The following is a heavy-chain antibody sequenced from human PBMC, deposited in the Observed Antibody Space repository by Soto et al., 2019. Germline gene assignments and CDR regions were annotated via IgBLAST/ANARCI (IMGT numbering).Heavy chain of an antibody. CDR3: ARCGKYSNYDDRMDV. D-gene: IGHD4-4*01. CDR2: ISYDGSNK. CDR1: GFTFSSYA. Sequence: GGSLRLSCAASGFTFSSYAMHWVRQAPGKGLEWVAVISYDGSNKYYADSVKGRFTISRDNSKNTLYLQMNSLRAEDTAVYYCARCGKYSNYDDRMDVWGQGTTVTVSS. V-gene: IGHV3-30-3*01. J-gene: IGHJ6*02.